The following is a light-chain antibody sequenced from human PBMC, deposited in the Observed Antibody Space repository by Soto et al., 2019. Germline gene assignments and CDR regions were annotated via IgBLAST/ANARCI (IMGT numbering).Light chain of an antibody. J-gene: IGLJ1*01. V-gene: IGLV2-23*02. CDR3: CSYEGSPFHV. CDR2: EVS. Sequence: QSALTQPASVSGSPGQSITISCTGTSSDVGSYNLVSWYQQHPGKAPKLMIYEVSKRPSGVSNRFSGSKSGNTASLTISGLQADYEADYYCCSYEGSPFHVFGTVTEVTVL. CDR1: SSDVGSYNL.